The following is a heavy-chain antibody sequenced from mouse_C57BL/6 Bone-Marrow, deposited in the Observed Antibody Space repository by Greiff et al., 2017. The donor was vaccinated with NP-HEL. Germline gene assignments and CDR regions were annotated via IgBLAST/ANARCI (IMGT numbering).Heavy chain of an antibody. V-gene: IGHV1-81*01. Sequence: QVQLQQSGAELARPGASVKLSCKASGYTFTSYGISWVKQRTGQGLEWIGEIYPRSGNTYYNEKLKGKATLTADKSSSTAYMELRSLTSEDSAVYFCATYSNYVRYFDYWGQGTTLTVSS. J-gene: IGHJ2*01. D-gene: IGHD2-5*01. CDR2: IYPRSGNT. CDR3: ATYSNYVRYFDY. CDR1: GYTFTSYG.